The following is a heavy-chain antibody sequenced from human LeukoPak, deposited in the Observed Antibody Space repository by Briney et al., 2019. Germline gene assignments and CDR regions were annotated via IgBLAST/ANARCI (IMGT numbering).Heavy chain of an antibody. CDR3: ARPGRPPGLESGKDYYYYYMDV. V-gene: IGHV5-51*01. CDR1: GYNFTTHW. J-gene: IGHJ6*03. D-gene: IGHD3-3*01. CDR2: IYPGDSDV. Sequence: GESLKISCKGSGYNFTTHWIGWVRQMPGQGLEWIGIIYPGDSDVRYSPSFQGQVSISTDNYITTAYLQWSVLQASDTAMYYCARPGRPPGLESGKDYYYYYMDVWGKGTTVIVSS.